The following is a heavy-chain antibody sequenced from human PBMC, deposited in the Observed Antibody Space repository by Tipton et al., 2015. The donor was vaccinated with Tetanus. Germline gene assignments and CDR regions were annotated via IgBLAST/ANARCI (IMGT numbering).Heavy chain of an antibody. Sequence: SLRLSCAASGFSFSDYYMSWIRQAPGKGLEWLSFISHSGSVIYYADSVKGRFTTSRDNVKNSVFLQMNSLRAEDTAVYYCARDVFPRNSYYRAFESWGQGTSVTVSS. D-gene: IGHD3-10*01. CDR3: ARDVFPRNSYYRAFES. J-gene: IGHJ4*02. CDR2: ISHSGSVI. CDR1: GFSFSDYY. V-gene: IGHV3-11*01.